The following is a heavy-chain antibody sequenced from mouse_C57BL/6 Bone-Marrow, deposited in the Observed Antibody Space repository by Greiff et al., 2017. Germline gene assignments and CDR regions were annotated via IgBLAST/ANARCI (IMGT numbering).Heavy chain of an antibody. V-gene: IGHV5-17*01. CDR1: GFTFSDYG. D-gene: IGHD1-1*01. CDR3: ARGGTVVATGAMDY. Sequence: DVKLVESGGGLVKPGGSLKLSCAASGFTFSDYGMHWVRQAPEKGLEWVAYISSGSSTIYYADTVKGRFTISRDNAKNTLFLQMTSLRSEDTAMYYGARGGTVVATGAMDYWGQGTSVTVSS. CDR2: ISSGSSTI. J-gene: IGHJ4*01.